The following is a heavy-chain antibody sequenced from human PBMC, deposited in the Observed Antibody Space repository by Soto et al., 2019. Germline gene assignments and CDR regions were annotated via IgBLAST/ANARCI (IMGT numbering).Heavy chain of an antibody. CDR1: GGSISSSNW. D-gene: IGHD3-10*01. CDR3: ARRWGEGRVDY. CDR2: IYHSGNT. J-gene: IGHJ4*02. Sequence: QVQLQESGPGLVKPSGTLSLTCAVSGGSISSSNWWSWVRQPTGKGLEWIGEIYHSGNTNYNPSLKSRVTMAVDKSRNQFSLKLSSVTAADTDVYYCARRWGEGRVDYWGQGTLVTVSS. V-gene: IGHV4-4*02.